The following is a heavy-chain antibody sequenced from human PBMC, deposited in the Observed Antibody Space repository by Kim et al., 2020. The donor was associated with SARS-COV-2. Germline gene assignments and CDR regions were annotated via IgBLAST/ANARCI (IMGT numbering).Heavy chain of an antibody. CDR2: INPNSGGT. J-gene: IGHJ6*02. CDR3: ARSSRSVGATARYGMDV. Sequence: ASVKVSCKASGYTFTGYYMHWVRQAPGQGLEWMGWINPNSGGTNYAQKFQGRVTMTRDTSISTAYMELSRLRSDDTAVYYCARSSRSVGATARYGMDVWGQGTTVTVSS. D-gene: IGHD1-26*01. CDR1: GYTFTGYY. V-gene: IGHV1-2*02.